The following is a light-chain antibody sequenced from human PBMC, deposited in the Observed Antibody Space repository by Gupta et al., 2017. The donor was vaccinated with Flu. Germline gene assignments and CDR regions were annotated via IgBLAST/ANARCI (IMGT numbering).Light chain of an antibody. CDR1: ALSKQY. Sequence: SYELTQPPSVSLSPGQTARITCSGDALSKQYTYWYQQKPGQAPVLLIYRDTERPSGIPERFSGSNSGTTVTLTISGVQAEDEAEYYCQSADSSGTYWVFGGGTKVTVL. CDR3: QSADSSGTYWV. J-gene: IGLJ3*02. CDR2: RDT. V-gene: IGLV3-25*02.